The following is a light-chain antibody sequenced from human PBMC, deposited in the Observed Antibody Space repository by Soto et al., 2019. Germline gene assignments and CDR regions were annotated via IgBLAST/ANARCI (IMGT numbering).Light chain of an antibody. CDR1: QSISSY. Sequence: DLQMAQSPSSLSASVGDRVTITCRASQSISSYLNWFQQKPGKSPKLLIYAASSLQSGVPSRFSGSGSGTDFTLTISSLQPEDIATYYCQQSYSTPFTFGPGTKVDFK. V-gene: IGKV1-39*01. CDR3: QQSYSTPFT. CDR2: AAS. J-gene: IGKJ3*01.